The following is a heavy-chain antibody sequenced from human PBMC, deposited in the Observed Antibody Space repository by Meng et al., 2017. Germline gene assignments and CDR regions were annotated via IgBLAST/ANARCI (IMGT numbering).Heavy chain of an antibody. V-gene: IGHV1-69*13. CDR3: ASGEFCSGGSCYFPSDY. CDR2: IIPIFGTA. D-gene: IGHD2-15*01. J-gene: IGHJ4*02. CDR1: GGTFSSYA. Sequence: SVKVSCKDSGGTFSSYAISWVRQAPGQGLEWMGGIIPIFGTANYAQKYQGRVTITADESTSTAYMELSSLRSEDTAVYYCASGEFCSGGSCYFPSDYWGQGTLVTVSS.